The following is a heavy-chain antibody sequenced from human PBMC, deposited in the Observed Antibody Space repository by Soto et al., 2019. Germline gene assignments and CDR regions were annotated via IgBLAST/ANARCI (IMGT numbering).Heavy chain of an antibody. CDR3: ARHSSSWYRGNFDY. V-gene: IGHV1-3*01. J-gene: IGHJ4*02. D-gene: IGHD6-13*01. Sequence: XNGSWKASGYGXTSYAIHLVRKSHAQRLEWIGRINAGNRNTKHSQKFQGRVTITRDTCGSTAYIELTPLRAQDPAVYYCARHSSSWYRGNFDYCGRGPLGTVS. CDR1: GYGXTSYA. CDR2: INAGNRNT.